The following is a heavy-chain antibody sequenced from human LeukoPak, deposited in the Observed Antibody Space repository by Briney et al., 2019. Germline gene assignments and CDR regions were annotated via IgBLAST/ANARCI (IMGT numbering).Heavy chain of an antibody. Sequence: GGSLRLSCAGSGFSVKSNSMSWVRQAPRKGLEWVSVIYEGDTTYHTDSVRGRFSLSRDNSKNTLYLQMNSLRAEDTAVYYCAKDFVMGIAAAGGFDSWGQGTLVTVSS. CDR3: AKDFVMGIAAAGGFDS. J-gene: IGHJ4*02. V-gene: IGHV3-66*01. D-gene: IGHD6-13*01. CDR1: GFSVKSNS. CDR2: IYEGDTT.